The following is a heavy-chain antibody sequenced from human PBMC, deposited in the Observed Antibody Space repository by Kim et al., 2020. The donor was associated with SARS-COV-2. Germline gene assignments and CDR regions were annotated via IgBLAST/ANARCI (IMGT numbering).Heavy chain of an antibody. V-gene: IGHV3-21*01. Sequence: IVYPDSVRGRFTIAEDSAKNSLYLQMNRRSAEDTAVYYCARGYKSTVGYWGQGTLVTVSS. CDR3: ARGYKSTVGY. CDR2: I. D-gene: IGHD1-20*01. J-gene: IGHJ4*02.